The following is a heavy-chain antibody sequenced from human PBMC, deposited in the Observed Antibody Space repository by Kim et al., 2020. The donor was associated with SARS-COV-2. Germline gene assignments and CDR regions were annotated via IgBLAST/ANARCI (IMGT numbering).Heavy chain of an antibody. J-gene: IGHJ4*02. CDR3: ATEGGSWDYFDY. CDR1: GGSTSSIDYY. Sequence: SETLSLTCNVSGGSTSSIDYYWAWIRQPPGKGPEWIGSIFHSGSAYYNPSLKSRVTISVDTSKNQFSLKLTSVTAADTAVYYCATEGGSWDYFDYCSQVALVTVSS. V-gene: IGHV4-39*01. D-gene: IGHD6-13*01. CDR2: IFHSGSA.